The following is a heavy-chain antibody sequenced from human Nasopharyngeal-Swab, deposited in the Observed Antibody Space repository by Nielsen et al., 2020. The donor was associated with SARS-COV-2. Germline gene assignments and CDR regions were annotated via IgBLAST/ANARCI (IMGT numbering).Heavy chain of an antibody. CDR1: GFTFTSYD. V-gene: IGHV1-8*01. CDR3: ASGFIVATIFHYYDYVDV. CDR2: MNPNSGNT. D-gene: IGHD5-12*01. Sequence: ASVKVSCKASGFTFTSYDINWVRQATGQGLGWMGWMNPNSGNTGYAQKFHGRVTMTRNTSISTAYMELSSLRSEDTAVYYCASGFIVATIFHYYDYVDVWGKGTTVPSP. J-gene: IGHJ6*03.